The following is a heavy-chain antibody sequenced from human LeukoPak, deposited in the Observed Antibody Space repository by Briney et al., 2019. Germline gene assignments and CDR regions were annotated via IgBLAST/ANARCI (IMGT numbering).Heavy chain of an antibody. D-gene: IGHD1-26*01. CDR1: GGSMNNYY. CDR3: ARILEGSGAAFDI. CDR2: IHYTGIT. V-gene: IGHV4-59*01. Sequence: SATLSLTCIVSGGSMNNYYWSWIRRPPGKGLEWIAYIHYTGITNYNPFLKSRVTISLDTSKNQFSLKLNSVTAADTAFYYCARILEGSGAAFDIWGQGTMVTVSS. J-gene: IGHJ3*02.